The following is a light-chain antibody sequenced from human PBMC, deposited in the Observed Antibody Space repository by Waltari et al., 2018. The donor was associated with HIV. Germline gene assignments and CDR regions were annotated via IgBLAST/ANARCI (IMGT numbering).Light chain of an antibody. J-gene: IGLJ2*01. Sequence: SYELTQPPSVSVSPGQTARITCTGDALPKQLAYWSQQKSGQAPVLVIYEDSKRPSGIPQIFSGSSSGTMATLTISGAQVADEADYYCYSTDNSGTHIRVFGGGTKLTVL. V-gene: IGLV3-10*01. CDR1: ALPKQL. CDR3: YSTDNSGTHIRV. CDR2: EDS.